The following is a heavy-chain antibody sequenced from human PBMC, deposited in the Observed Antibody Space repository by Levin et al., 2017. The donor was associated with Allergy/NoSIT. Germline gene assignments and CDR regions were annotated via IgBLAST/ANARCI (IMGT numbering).Heavy chain of an antibody. CDR2: IMPILGTA. CDR1: GGTFSRSA. J-gene: IGHJ6*02. V-gene: IGHV1-69*01. D-gene: IGHD2-15*01. CDR3: ARGVVGGNFGLDV. Sequence: SVKVSCKASGGTFSRSALSWVRQAPGQGLDWVGGIMPILGTANYAQSFQGRVTISADESSFTMFLDLTSLRPEDTAIYYCARGVVGGNFGLDVWGQGTTVIVSS.